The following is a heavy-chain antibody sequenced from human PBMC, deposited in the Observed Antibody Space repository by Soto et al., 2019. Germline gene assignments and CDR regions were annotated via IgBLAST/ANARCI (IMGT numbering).Heavy chain of an antibody. CDR2: IIPIFGTA. V-gene: IGHV1-69*13. Sequence: SVNVSCKASGGTFSSYAISWVRQAPGQGLEWMGGIIPIFGTANYAQKFQGRVTITADESTSTAYMELSSLRSEDTAVYYCARAAALYNWFDPWGQGTLVTVSS. D-gene: IGHD6-13*01. J-gene: IGHJ5*02. CDR1: GGTFSSYA. CDR3: ARAAALYNWFDP.